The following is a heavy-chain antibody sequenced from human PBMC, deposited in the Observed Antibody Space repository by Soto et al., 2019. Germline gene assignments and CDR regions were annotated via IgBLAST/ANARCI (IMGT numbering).Heavy chain of an antibody. D-gene: IGHD3-10*01. CDR2: IKFNGIET. CDR1: GFTFRYFW. Sequence: PGGSLRLSCVGSGFTFRYFWMSWVRQAPGGGLEWVARIKFNGIETQYADSVKGRFTISRDNADNSVYLQMNSLRGEDTAMYYCARDSGYGSVDYVNHYFDYWGQGTLVTVSS. CDR3: ARDSGYGSVDYVNHYFDY. J-gene: IGHJ4*02. V-gene: IGHV3-7*01.